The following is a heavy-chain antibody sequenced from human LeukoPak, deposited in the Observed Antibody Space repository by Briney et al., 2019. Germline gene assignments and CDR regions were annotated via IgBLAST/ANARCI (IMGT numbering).Heavy chain of an antibody. J-gene: IGHJ6*02. CDR3: AKGVLYYYYGMDV. CDR2: ISWNSGSI. Sequence: GRSLRLSCAASGFTFDDYAMPWVRQAPGKGLEWVSGISWNSGSIGYADSVKGRFTISRDNAKNSLYLQMNSLRAEDTALYYCAKGVLYYYYGMDVWGQGTTVTVSS. V-gene: IGHV3-9*01. CDR1: GFTFDDYA.